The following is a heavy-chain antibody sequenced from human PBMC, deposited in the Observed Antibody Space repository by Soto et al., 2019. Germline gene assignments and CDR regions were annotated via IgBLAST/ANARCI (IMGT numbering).Heavy chain of an antibody. J-gene: IGHJ4*02. Sequence: LRLSCAASGFTFSSAWMSWVRQAPGKGLEWVGRIKSKTDGGTTDYAAPVKGRFTISGDDSKNTLYLQMNSLKTEDTAVYYCTTGQYYDYVWGSYRWSYYFDYWGQGTLVTVSS. CDR3: TTGQYYDYVWGSYRWSYYFDY. CDR2: IKSKTDGGTT. D-gene: IGHD3-16*02. V-gene: IGHV3-15*01. CDR1: GFTFSSAW.